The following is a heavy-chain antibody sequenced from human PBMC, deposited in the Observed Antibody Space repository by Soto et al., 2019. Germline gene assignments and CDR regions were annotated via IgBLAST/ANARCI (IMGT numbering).Heavy chain of an antibody. CDR3: ARAPRDTVAFDY. V-gene: IGHV4-59*12. D-gene: IGHD4-17*01. Sequence: SETLSLTCTVSGGSISSYYWSWIRQPPGKGLEWIAHIYYSGSTSYNSSLKSRVTISVDRSKSQLSLKLSSVTAADTAVYYCARAPRDTVAFDYWGQGTLVTVSS. CDR2: IYYSGST. J-gene: IGHJ4*02. CDR1: GGSISSYY.